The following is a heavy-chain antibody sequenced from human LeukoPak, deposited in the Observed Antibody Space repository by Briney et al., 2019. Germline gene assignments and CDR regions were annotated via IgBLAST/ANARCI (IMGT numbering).Heavy chain of an antibody. CDR2: INQDENHR. CDR1: GFTFSTYW. J-gene: IGHJ4*02. Sequence: PGGSLRLSCTASGFTFSTYWMTWVRQAPGKGLEWVASINQDENHRHYVPSARGRFTISRDNAKNSLLLQMNSLRAEDTAVYYCAKFPIAAAGTGDYWGQGTLVTVSS. CDR3: AKFPIAAAGTGDY. V-gene: IGHV3-7*01. D-gene: IGHD6-13*01.